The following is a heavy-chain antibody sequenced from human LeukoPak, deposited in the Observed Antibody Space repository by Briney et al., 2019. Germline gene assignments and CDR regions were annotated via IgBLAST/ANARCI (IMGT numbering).Heavy chain of an antibody. CDR3: VRHPPRGNSGTGFDI. Sequence: SETLSLTCTVSGYSISSGYYWGWIRQPPGKGLEWIGSIYHSGSTYYNPSLKSRVTISVDTSKNQFSLKLSSVTTADTAVYYCVRHPPRGNSGTGFDIWGQGTMVTVSS. CDR2: IYHSGST. D-gene: IGHD3/OR15-3a*01. V-gene: IGHV4-38-2*02. J-gene: IGHJ3*02. CDR1: GYSISSGYY.